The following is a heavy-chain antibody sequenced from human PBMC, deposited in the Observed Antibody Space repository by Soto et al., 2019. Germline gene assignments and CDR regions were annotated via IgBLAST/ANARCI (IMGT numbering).Heavy chain of an antibody. CDR1: GGSISSGGYS. CDR3: ARALYYGSGSTAHFDY. Sequence: PSETLSLTCAVSGGSISSGGYSWSWIRQPPGKGLEWIGYIYHSGSTYYNPSLKSRVTISVDRSKNQFSLKLSSVTAADTAVYYCARALYYGSGSTAHFDYWGQGTLVTV. V-gene: IGHV4-30-2*01. CDR2: IYHSGST. D-gene: IGHD3-10*01. J-gene: IGHJ4*02.